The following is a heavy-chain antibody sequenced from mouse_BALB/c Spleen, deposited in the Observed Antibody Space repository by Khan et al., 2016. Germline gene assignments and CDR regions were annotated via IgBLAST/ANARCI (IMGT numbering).Heavy chain of an antibody. V-gene: IGHV1-12*01. Sequence: QVQLQQPGAELVKPGASVNMSCKASGYTFTSYNMHWVKQTPGQGLEWIGAIYPGNGDTSYNQKFKGKATLTADKSSSTAYMQLSSLTSEDSAVYYCAREGNYFDYWGHGTTLTVSS. CDR1: GYTFTSYN. J-gene: IGHJ2*01. CDR2: IYPGNGDT. CDR3: AREGNYFDY. D-gene: IGHD2-14*01.